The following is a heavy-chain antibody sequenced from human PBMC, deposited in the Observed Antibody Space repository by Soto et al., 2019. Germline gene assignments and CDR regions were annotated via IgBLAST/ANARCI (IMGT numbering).Heavy chain of an antibody. Sequence: ASVKVSCKAYGGTFSNHAVSWVRQAPGQGPEWMGGIIPLSGTTNYVQNFQGRVTITADESMSTAYMELSSLRYEDTAVYYCARGPDRSGFYLFDLWGQGTRVTVSS. D-gene: IGHD3-22*01. CDR3: ARGPDRSGFYLFDL. CDR1: GGTFSNHA. V-gene: IGHV1-69*13. J-gene: IGHJ4*02. CDR2: IIPLSGTT.